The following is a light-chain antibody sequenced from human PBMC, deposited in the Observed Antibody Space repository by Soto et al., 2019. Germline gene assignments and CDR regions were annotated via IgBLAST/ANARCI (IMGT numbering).Light chain of an antibody. CDR3: QQRSNWPPLT. CDR1: QSVSSY. Sequence: EIVLTQSPATLSLSPGERATLSCTASQSVSSYLAWYQQQPGQAPRLLIYDPSNRSTCIPARFSGSGSGTDFTLTISSLEHEDFGVYYCQQRSNWPPLTFGGGTKVEIK. V-gene: IGKV3-11*01. J-gene: IGKJ4*01. CDR2: DPS.